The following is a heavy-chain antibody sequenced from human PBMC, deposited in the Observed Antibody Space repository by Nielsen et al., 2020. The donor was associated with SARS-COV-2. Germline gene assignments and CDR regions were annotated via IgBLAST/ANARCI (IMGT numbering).Heavy chain of an antibody. Sequence: GESLKISCAASGFTFSSYAMSWVRQAPGKGLEWVSAISGSGGSTYYADSVKGRFTNSRDNSKNTLYLQMNSLRAEDTAVYYCAKDYSSGWYVGYFDYWGQGTRVTVSS. CDR3: AKDYSSGWYVGYFDY. D-gene: IGHD6-19*01. CDR2: ISGSGGST. CDR1: GFTFSSYA. V-gene: IGHV3-23*01. J-gene: IGHJ4*02.